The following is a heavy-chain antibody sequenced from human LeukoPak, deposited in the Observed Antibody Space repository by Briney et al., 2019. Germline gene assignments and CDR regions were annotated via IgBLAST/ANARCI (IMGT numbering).Heavy chain of an antibody. D-gene: IGHD5-18*01. V-gene: IGHV1-8*01. CDR2: MNPNSGNT. CDR1: GYTFTSYD. J-gene: IGHJ4*02. Sequence: ASVKVSCKASGYTFTSYDINWVRQATGQGLEWMGWMNPNSGNTGYAQKFQGRVTMTRNTSISTAYMELSSLRSEDTAVYYCAILHTAMVPDDYWGQGTLVTVSS. CDR3: AILHTAMVPDDY.